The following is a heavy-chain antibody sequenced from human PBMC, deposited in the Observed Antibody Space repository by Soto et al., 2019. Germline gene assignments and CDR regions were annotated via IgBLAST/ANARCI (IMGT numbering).Heavy chain of an antibody. D-gene: IGHD3-10*01. CDR2: LSGSGGTT. Sequence: EVQLLESGGGLVQPGGSLRLSCTVSGVTFSNYAMNWVRQAPGKGLEWVSSLSGSGGTTYYADSVKGRFIISRDISKNTLYLLMNSLRAEDTALYYCAKQRADYGSGADTFYFDSWGQGALVTVSS. V-gene: IGHV3-23*01. CDR3: AKQRADYGSGADTFYFDS. J-gene: IGHJ4*02. CDR1: GVTFSNYA.